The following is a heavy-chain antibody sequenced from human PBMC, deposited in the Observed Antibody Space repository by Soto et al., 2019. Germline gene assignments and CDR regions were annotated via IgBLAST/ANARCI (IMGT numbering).Heavy chain of an antibody. Sequence: SVKVSCKASGGTFSSYAISWVRQAPGQGLEWMGGIIPIFGTANYAQKFQGRVTITADESTSTAYMELSSLRSEDTAVYYCARIVVDIVATIPYYYYGMDVWGQGTTVTVSS. CDR1: GGTFSSYA. V-gene: IGHV1-69*13. J-gene: IGHJ6*02. CDR2: IIPIFGTA. D-gene: IGHD5-12*01. CDR3: ARIVVDIVATIPYYYYGMDV.